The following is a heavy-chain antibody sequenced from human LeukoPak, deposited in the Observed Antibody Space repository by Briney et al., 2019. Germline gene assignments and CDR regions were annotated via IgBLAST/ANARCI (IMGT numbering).Heavy chain of an antibody. CDR2: IITSAGST. Sequence: ASVKVSCKASGYTFTSYYMHWVRQAPRQGLEWMGLIITSAGSTTYAQNFQGRVTLTWDTSTSTVYMEMSSLRSEDTAVYYCARVEGLTATVTDWGQGTLVTVSS. V-gene: IGHV1-46*01. CDR3: ARVEGLTATVTD. CDR1: GYTFTSYY. J-gene: IGHJ4*02. D-gene: IGHD5-18*01.